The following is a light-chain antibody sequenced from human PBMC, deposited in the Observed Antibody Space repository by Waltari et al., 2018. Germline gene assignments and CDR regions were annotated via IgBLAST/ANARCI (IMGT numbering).Light chain of an antibody. V-gene: IGLV1-47*01. J-gene: IGLJ2*01. CDR1: NSNIANTY. Sequence: QSVLNQPPSVSGTPGQTVTISCSGSNSNIANTYVYWYQQLPGMAPKLLIYRNNQRPSGVPDRFSGSKSDTSASLASSGLRSEDEAHYSCAIWDDGVIFGGGTKLTVL. CDR2: RNN. CDR3: AIWDDGVI.